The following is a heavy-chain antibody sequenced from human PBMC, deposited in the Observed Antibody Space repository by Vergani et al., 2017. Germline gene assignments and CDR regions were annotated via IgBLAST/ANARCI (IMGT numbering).Heavy chain of an antibody. CDR1: GGTFSSYA. V-gene: IGHV1-69*01. Sequence: QVQLVQSGAEVKKPGSSVKVSCKASGGTFSSYAISWVRQAPGQGLEWMGGIIPIFGTANYAQKFQGRVTITADESTSTAYMELSSLRSEDTAVYYCASSVVPAATDFYCCYYMDVWGKGTTVTVSS. CDR2: IIPIFGTA. CDR3: ASSVVPAATDFYCCYYMDV. D-gene: IGHD2-2*01. J-gene: IGHJ6*03.